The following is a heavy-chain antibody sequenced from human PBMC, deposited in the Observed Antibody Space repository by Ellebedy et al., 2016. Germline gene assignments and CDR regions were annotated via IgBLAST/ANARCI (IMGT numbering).Heavy chain of an antibody. Sequence: GGSLRLSCAASGFTVSTKDMTWIRQAPGKGLEWVSVIYSGGSTYYADSVKGRFTISRDNSKNTLYIQMNNLRAEDTAVYYCARLYRYAVDVWGQGTTVTVSS. CDR1: GFTVSTKD. V-gene: IGHV3-53*01. J-gene: IGHJ6*02. D-gene: IGHD3-16*02. CDR3: ARLYRYAVDV. CDR2: IYSGGST.